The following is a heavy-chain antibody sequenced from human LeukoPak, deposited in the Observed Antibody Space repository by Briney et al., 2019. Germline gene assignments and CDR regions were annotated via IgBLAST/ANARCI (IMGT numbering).Heavy chain of an antibody. CDR1: GFTFSSYA. CDR2: ISGSGGST. J-gene: IGHJ4*02. V-gene: IGHV3-23*01. D-gene: IGHD6-13*01. Sequence: GESLRLSCAASGFTFSSYAMSWVRQAPGKGLEWVSAISGSGGSTYYADSVKGRFTISRDNSKNTLYLQMNSLRAEDTAVYYCAKDLRGGSSWYFDYWGQGTLVTVSS. CDR3: AKDLRGGSSWYFDY.